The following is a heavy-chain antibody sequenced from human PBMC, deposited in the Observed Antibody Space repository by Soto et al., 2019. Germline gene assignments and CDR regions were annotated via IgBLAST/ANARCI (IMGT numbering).Heavy chain of an antibody. V-gene: IGHV3-30*18. J-gene: IGHJ4*02. CDR2: ISYDGSDE. Sequence: QVQLVESGGGVVQPGRSLRLSCAASGFSFRYYGMHWVRQAPGKGLEWVALISYDGSDEYYADSVKGRFTISRDNSNNTLYLQVNSPKSEDTAVYYCAKDRRDYGGNIFDYWGQGTVVTVSS. CDR3: AKDRRDYGGNIFDY. CDR1: GFSFRYYG. D-gene: IGHD4-17*01.